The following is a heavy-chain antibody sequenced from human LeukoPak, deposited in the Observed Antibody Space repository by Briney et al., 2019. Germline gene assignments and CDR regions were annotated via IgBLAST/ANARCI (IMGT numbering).Heavy chain of an antibody. Sequence: GASVKVSCKASGYTFTSYDINWVRQATGQGLEWMGWMNPNSGNTGYAQKFQGRVTITTDESTSTAYMELSSLRSEDTAVYYCARGVDSPGRDGYNYGFWAFDIWGQGTMVTVSS. CDR2: MNPNSGNT. D-gene: IGHD5-24*01. CDR1: GYTFTSYD. J-gene: IGHJ3*02. CDR3: ARGVDSPGRDGYNYGFWAFDI. V-gene: IGHV1-8*01.